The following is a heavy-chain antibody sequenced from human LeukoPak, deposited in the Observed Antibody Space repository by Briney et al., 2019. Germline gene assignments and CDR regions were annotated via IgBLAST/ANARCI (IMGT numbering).Heavy chain of an antibody. CDR3: ARDLLGNSGSYLRLPNGPPFDY. V-gene: IGHV3-74*01. CDR1: GFTFSSYW. Sequence: QPGGSLRLSCAASGFTFSSYWMHWVRQAPGKGLVWVSRINSDGSSTSYADSVKGRFTISRDNAKNTLYLQMNSLRAEDTAVYYCARDLLGNSGSYLRLPNGPPFDYWGQGTLVTVSS. CDR2: INSDGSST. J-gene: IGHJ4*02. D-gene: IGHD1-26*01.